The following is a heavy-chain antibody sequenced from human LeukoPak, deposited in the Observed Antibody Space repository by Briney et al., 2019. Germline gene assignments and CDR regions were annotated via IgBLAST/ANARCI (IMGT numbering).Heavy chain of an antibody. CDR2: IYTSGST. J-gene: IGHJ3*02. D-gene: IGHD3-3*01. CDR1: GGSISSYY. Sequence: PSETLSLTCTVSGGSISSYYWSWIRRPAGKGLEWIGRIYTSGSTNYNPSLKSRVTMSVDTSKNQFSLKLSSVTAADTAVYYCARDFTIFGVVIDAFDIWGQGTMVTVSS. CDR3: ARDFTIFGVVIDAFDI. V-gene: IGHV4-4*07.